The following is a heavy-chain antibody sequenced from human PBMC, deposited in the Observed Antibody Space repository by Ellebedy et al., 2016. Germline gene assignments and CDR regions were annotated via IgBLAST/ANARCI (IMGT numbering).Heavy chain of an antibody. J-gene: IGHJ4*02. CDR2: IYYSGCS. CDR1: GGSISSYY. Sequence: SETLSLPCTVSGGSISSYYWSWIRRPPGKGLEWIGYIYYSGCSTYNPSLKSRVTISADTSKNQFSPRLSSVTAADTAVYYCARVEPYSRGRGGFDYWGQGTLVTVSS. D-gene: IGHD6-19*01. V-gene: IGHV4-59*08. CDR3: ARVEPYSRGRGGFDY.